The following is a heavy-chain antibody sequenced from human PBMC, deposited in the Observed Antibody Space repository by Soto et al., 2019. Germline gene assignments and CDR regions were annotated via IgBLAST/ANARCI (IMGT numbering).Heavy chain of an antibody. Sequence: QVQLVKSGGGVVQPGRSLRLSCAASGFPFTTYGMHWVREGPGKGLEWVAVISYDGSNKYYADSVKGRFTISRDNSKNTLYLQMNSLRPEDTALYYCVGGQYYFDYRGQGTLVIVSS. V-gene: IGHV3-30*03. CDR1: GFPFTTYG. CDR2: ISYDGSNK. J-gene: IGHJ4*02. D-gene: IGHD3-10*01. CDR3: VGGQYYFDY.